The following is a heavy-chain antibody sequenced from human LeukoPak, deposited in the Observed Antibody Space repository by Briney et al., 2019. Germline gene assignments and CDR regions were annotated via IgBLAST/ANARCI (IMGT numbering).Heavy chain of an antibody. CDR3: ARGVITVTTGDY. CDR2: ISSSSSYI. J-gene: IGHJ4*02. V-gene: IGHV3-21*01. Sequence: KPGGSLRLSCAASGFTFGSYSMNWVRQAPGKGLEWVSSISSSSSYIYYADSVKGRFTISRDNAKNSLYLQMNSLRAEDTAVYYCARGVITVTTGDYWGQGTLVTVSS. CDR1: GFTFGSYS. D-gene: IGHD4-17*01.